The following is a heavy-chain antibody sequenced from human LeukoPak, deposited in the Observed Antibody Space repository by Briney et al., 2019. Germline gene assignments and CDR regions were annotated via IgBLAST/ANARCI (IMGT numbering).Heavy chain of an antibody. CDR3: ANYRQSITAAGNSREFADY. Sequence: GGSLRLSCAASGFTFSSYAMSWVRQAPGKGLEWVSAIFGDGGSTFYADSVKGRFTISRDNSKNTLYLQMNSLRAEDTAVYYCANYRQSITAAGNSREFADYWGQGTLVTVSS. CDR2: IFGDGGST. D-gene: IGHD6-13*01. J-gene: IGHJ4*02. V-gene: IGHV3-23*01. CDR1: GFTFSSYA.